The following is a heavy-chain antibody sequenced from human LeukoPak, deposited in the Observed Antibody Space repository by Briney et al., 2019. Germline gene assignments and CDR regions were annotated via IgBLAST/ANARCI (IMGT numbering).Heavy chain of an antibody. CDR1: GFTFSSYC. D-gene: IGHD1-1*01. Sequence: GSLQLSCSASGFTFSSYCIYLGRQAPRKGLELVTSISSSSSYVYYADSVKGRFTISRDNAKNSLYLQMNSLRAEDTAVYYCARYNWNDDGLHDYWGQGTLVTVSS. J-gene: IGHJ4*02. CDR2: ISSSSSYV. V-gene: IGHV3-21*01. CDR3: ARYNWNDDGLHDY.